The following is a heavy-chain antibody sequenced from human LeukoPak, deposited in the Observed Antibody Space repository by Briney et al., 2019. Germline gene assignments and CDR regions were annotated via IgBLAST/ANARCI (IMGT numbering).Heavy chain of an antibody. J-gene: IGHJ5*02. CDR3: AKDRGSSDYGISVRGRNCFDP. D-gene: IGHD5-12*01. CDR2: ISALGGST. V-gene: IGHV3-23*01. Sequence: GGSLRLSCAASGFTFSNYAMSWLRHAPGKGLEWVSGISALGGSTYYADSVKGRFTISRDSSKSTLYVQMNSLRAEDTTVYYCAKDRGSSDYGISVRGRNCFDPWGQGTLVTVSS. CDR1: GFTFSNYA.